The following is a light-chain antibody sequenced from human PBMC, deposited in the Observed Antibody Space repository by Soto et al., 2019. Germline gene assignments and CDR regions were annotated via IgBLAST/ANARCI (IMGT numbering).Light chain of an antibody. J-gene: IGKJ1*01. CDR3: QQYSSYPWT. CDR2: DAS. Sequence: DIQMTQSPSTLSASVGDRVTITCRASQSISSWLAWYQQKPGKAPELLIYDASSLESGVPSRFSGSGSGTEFTLTISSLQPDDSATYYCQQYSSYPWTFGQGTKVEIK. CDR1: QSISSW. V-gene: IGKV1-5*01.